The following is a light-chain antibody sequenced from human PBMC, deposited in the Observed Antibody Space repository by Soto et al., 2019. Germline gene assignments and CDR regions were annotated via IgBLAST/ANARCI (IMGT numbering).Light chain of an antibody. CDR3: QQRSNWIT. V-gene: IGKV3-11*01. Sequence: EKALTQSPVTLSLSPGERATLSCRASQGVSSYLAWYQQKPGQAPRLLIYDASNRATGIPARFSGSGSGTDFTLTISSLEPEDFAVYYCQQRSNWITFGQGTRLEIK. CDR1: QGVSSY. CDR2: DAS. J-gene: IGKJ5*01.